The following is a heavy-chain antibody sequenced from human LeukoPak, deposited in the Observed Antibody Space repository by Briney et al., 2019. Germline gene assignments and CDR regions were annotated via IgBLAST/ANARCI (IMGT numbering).Heavy chain of an antibody. J-gene: IGHJ4*02. CDR1: GYTFTGYY. Sequence: EASVKVSCKASGYTFTGYYIHWVRQAPGQGLEWMGWINPTSGDTNYVQKFQGRVTMTRDTSISTTYMELNTLRSDDMAVYYCAKDNRYYYDTSGLRGIDYWGQGTLVTVSS. CDR2: INPTSGDT. D-gene: IGHD3-22*01. V-gene: IGHV1-2*02. CDR3: AKDNRYYYDTSGLRGIDY.